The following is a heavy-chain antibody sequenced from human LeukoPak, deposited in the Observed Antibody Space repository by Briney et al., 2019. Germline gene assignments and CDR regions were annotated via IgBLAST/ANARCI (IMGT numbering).Heavy chain of an antibody. D-gene: IGHD5-24*01. CDR3: ARDPTTLEVEMATI. CDR2: IYSGGST. J-gene: IGHJ4*02. V-gene: IGHV3-53*01. Sequence: PGGSLRLSCAASGFTISSNYMSSVRQAPGKGLEWVSVIYSGGSTYYADSVKGRFTISRDNSKNTMSLQMNSLRAEDTAVYYCARDPTTLEVEMATIWGQGTLVTVSS. CDR1: GFTISSNY.